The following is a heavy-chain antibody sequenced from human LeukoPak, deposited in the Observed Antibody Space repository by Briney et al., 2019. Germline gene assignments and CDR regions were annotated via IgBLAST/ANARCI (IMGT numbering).Heavy chain of an antibody. Sequence: LGESLKISCKASGYNFANYWIGWVRQMPGKGLEWMGIINPDDSDTIYSPSFQGQVTISADKSINTAYIQWSSLKASDTAMYYCARQQWYSSSWPYYFDYWGQGTLVTVSS. D-gene: IGHD6-13*01. CDR3: ARQQWYSSSWPYYFDY. J-gene: IGHJ4*02. V-gene: IGHV5-51*01. CDR2: INPDDSDT. CDR1: GYNFANYW.